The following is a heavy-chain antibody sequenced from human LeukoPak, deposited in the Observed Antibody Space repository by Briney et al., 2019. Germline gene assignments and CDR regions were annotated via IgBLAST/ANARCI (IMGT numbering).Heavy chain of an antibody. CDR1: GFTFSSHR. CDR3: ARLYYDSSGYPSPFDY. D-gene: IGHD3-22*01. Sequence: GGSLRLSCAASGFTFSSHRMNWVRQAPGKGLEWVSSISSSSSYIYYADSVKGRFTISRDNAKNSLYLQMNSLRAEDTAVYYCARLYYDSSGYPSPFDYWGQGTLVTVSS. J-gene: IGHJ4*02. CDR2: ISSSSSYI. V-gene: IGHV3-21*01.